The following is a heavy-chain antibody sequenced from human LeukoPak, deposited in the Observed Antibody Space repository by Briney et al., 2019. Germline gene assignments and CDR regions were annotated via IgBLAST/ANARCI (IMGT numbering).Heavy chain of an antibody. CDR1: GFTFSNHN. CDR2: ISSNSNYI. V-gene: IGHV3-21*01. Sequence: GGSLRLSCAASGFTFSNHNMNWVRQAPGKGLGWVSSISSNSNYIYYADSVKGRFTISRDNAKNSLYLQMNSLRVDDSAVYFCARDARSSSWGGYWGQGTLVTVSS. J-gene: IGHJ4*02. CDR3: ARDARSSSWGGY. D-gene: IGHD6-13*01.